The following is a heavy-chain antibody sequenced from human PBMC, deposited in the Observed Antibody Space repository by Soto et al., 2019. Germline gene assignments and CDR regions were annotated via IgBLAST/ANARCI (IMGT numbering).Heavy chain of an antibody. CDR3: AKRSEQLIRTAHFDP. CDR2: ISYDGSNK. J-gene: IGHJ5*02. V-gene: IGHV3-30*18. Sequence: PGGSLRLSCAASGFTFSSYGMHWVRQAPGKGLEWVAVISYDGSNKYYADSVKGRFTISRDNSKNTLYLQMNSLRAEDTAVYYCAKRSEQLIRTAHFDPWGQGALVTVSS. D-gene: IGHD6-6*01. CDR1: GFTFSSYG.